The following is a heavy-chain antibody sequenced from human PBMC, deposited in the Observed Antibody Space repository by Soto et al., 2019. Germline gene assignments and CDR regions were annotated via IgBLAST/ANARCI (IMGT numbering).Heavy chain of an antibody. D-gene: IGHD3-22*01. V-gene: IGHV4-30-4*01. J-gene: IGHJ5*01. CDR1: GDSINTDYY. Sequence: SETLSLTCAVSGDSINTDYYWSCIRQPPGKGLEWIGHIYYTGGTFYSPSLKSRLALSVDTSKNQFSLRLSSLTAADTAVYYCARDTAFKDYDSHSYYPHFDSWGQGAMVTVSS. CDR2: IYYTGGT. CDR3: ARDTAFKDYDSHSYYPHFDS.